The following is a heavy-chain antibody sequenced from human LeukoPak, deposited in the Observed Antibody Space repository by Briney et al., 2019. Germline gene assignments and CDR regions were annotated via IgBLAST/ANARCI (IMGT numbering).Heavy chain of an antibody. D-gene: IGHD3-10*02. CDR2: IGGRGGST. CDR3: AELGITMIGGV. Sequence: GGTLRLSCAASGFTFSDYGMSWVRQAPGKGLEWVSTIGGRGGSTYYADSVKGRFTISRDNAKNSLYLQMNSLRAEDTAVYYCAELGITMIGGVWGKGTTVTISS. J-gene: IGHJ6*04. V-gene: IGHV3-23*01. CDR1: GFTFSDYG.